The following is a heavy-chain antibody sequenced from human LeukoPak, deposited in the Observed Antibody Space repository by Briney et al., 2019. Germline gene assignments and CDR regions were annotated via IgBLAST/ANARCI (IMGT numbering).Heavy chain of an antibody. CDR3: ARGGYSSGWYYFDY. V-gene: IGHV1-2*06. D-gene: IGHD6-19*01. CDR2: TNPNSGCT. J-gene: IGHJ4*02. CDR1: VYTFTRCY. Sequence: GSSVKVSRKSSVYTFTRCYMHWLRQAPCQGLDGMGRTNPNSGCTNYAQKFQGRVSKTRDTSISTAYMELSRLRSDDTAVYYCARGGYSSGWYYFDYWGQGTLVTVSS.